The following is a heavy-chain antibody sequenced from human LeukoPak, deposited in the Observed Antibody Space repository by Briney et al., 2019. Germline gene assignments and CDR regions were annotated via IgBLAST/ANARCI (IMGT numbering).Heavy chain of an antibody. D-gene: IGHD3-22*01. CDR1: GGSISSYY. CDR3: ARGPDSSGYYDPFDY. J-gene: IGHJ4*02. CDR2: IHYSGST. Sequence: PSETLSLTCAVSGGSISSYYWSWIRQPPGKGLEWLGYIHYSGSTNYNPSLKSRVTISVDTSKNQFSLRLSSVTAADTAVYYCARGPDSSGYYDPFDYWGQGTLVTVSS. V-gene: IGHV4-59*01.